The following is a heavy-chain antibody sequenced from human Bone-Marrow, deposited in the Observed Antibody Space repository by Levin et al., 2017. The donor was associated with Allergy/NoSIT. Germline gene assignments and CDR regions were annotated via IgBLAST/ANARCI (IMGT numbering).Heavy chain of an antibody. Sequence: GGSLRLSCAASGFTFSSYDMHWVRQATGKGLEWVSAIGTAGDTYYPGSVKGRFTISRENAKNSLYLQMNSLRAGDTAVYYCARAQPHYYDSSGYYYEKTMGIYYYYYGMDGWGQGTTVTVSS. D-gene: IGHD3-22*01. CDR3: ARAQPHYYDSSGYYYEKTMGIYYYYYGMDG. CDR2: IGTAGDT. J-gene: IGHJ6*02. CDR1: GFTFSSYD. V-gene: IGHV3-13*01.